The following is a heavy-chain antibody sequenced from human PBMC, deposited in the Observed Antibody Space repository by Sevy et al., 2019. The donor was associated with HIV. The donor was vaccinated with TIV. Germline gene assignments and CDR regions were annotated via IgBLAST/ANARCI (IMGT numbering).Heavy chain of an antibody. CDR1: GFIFSSYE. J-gene: IGHJ6*02. CDR3: ARDKVVAATQTFYYYGMDV. CDR2: ISSSSSYI. Sequence: GGSLRLSCVASGFIFSSYEMNWVRQAPGKGLEWVSSISSSSSYIYYADSVKGRFTISRDNAKNSLYLQMNSLRAEDTAVYYCARDKVVAATQTFYYYGMDVWGQGTTVTVSS. D-gene: IGHD2-15*01. V-gene: IGHV3-21*01.